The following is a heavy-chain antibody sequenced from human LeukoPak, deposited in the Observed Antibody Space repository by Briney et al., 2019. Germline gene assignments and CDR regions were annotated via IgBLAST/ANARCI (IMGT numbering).Heavy chain of an antibody. CDR3: ARSSTVVTPVDH. Sequence: ASVKFSCKASGYTFTGYYMHWVRQAPGQGLEWMGWINPNSGGTNYSQNFQGRVTLTSDTSISTAYMELSRLRSDDTAVYYCARSSTVVTPVDHWGQGTLVTVSS. V-gene: IGHV1-2*02. CDR2: INPNSGGT. J-gene: IGHJ4*02. CDR1: GYTFTGYY. D-gene: IGHD4-23*01.